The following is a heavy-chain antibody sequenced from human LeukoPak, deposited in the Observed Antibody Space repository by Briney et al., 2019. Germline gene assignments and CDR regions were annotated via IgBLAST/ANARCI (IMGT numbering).Heavy chain of an antibody. CDR2: IIDSGDIT. Sequence: GRSLRLSCAASGFTFSSYAMHWVRQAPGKGLEWVSGIIDSGDITYYANSVKGRFTISRDNSKNTLYLQMNSLRAEDTAVYYCAKLGGQEVYNYYVGVWGKGTTVAVSS. CDR1: GFTFSSYA. V-gene: IGHV3-23*01. D-gene: IGHD3-16*01. CDR3: AKLGGQEVYNYYVGV. J-gene: IGHJ6*03.